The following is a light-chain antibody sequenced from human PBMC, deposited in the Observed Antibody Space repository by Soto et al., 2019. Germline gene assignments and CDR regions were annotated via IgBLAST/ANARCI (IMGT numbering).Light chain of an antibody. J-gene: IGKJ4*02. CDR2: AAS. CDR1: QFIDIY. CDR3: QQLVSYPQ. V-gene: IGKV1-9*01. Sequence: DIQLTQSPSFLSASIGDRVTITCRASQFIDIYVAWYQQKPGKAPNLLISAASTLQSGVPSRFSGSGSGTEITLTISSLQPEDVATYYCQQLVSYPQFGGGTKVEIK.